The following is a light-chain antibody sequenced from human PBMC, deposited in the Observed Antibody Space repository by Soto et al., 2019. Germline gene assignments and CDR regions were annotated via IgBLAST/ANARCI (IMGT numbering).Light chain of an antibody. CDR1: QSVLYSSNNKNY. Sequence: DIVMTQSPDSLAVSLGERATINCKSSQSVLYSSNNKNYLAWYQQKPGQPPKLLIYWASTRESGVPDRFSGSGSGTDFTLTISSLQAEDVAAYYCHQYYSTPPYTFGQGTKLEIK. CDR3: HQYYSTPPYT. CDR2: WAS. J-gene: IGKJ2*01. V-gene: IGKV4-1*01.